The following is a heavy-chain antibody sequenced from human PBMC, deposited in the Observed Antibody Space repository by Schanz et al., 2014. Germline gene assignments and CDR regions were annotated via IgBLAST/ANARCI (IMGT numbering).Heavy chain of an antibody. Sequence: QERLVESGGGVVQPGRSLRLSCVASGFTFSSYDVFWVRQAPGKGLEWVAILWHDGSKKYYADSVKGRFTVSRDNSKNTLYLQLNSLRAEDTAVYYCARDFHGYGPHLDYWGQGSLVTVSS. D-gene: IGHD5-12*01. CDR2: LWHDGSKK. J-gene: IGHJ4*02. V-gene: IGHV3-33*01. CDR1: GFTFSSYD. CDR3: ARDFHGYGPHLDY.